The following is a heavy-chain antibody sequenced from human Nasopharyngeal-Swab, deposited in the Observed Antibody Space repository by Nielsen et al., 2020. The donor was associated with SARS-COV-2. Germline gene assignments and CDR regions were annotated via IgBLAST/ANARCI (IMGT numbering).Heavy chain of an antibody. CDR2: IKQDGSEK. J-gene: IGHJ6*02. V-gene: IGHV3-7*01. CDR3: ARRGLRLSYYYYGMDV. D-gene: IGHD4-17*01. Sequence: WIRQPPGKGLEWVANIKQDGSEKYYVDSVKGRFTISRDNAKNSLYLQMNSLRAEDTAVYYCARRGLRLSYYYYGMDVWGQGTTVTVSS.